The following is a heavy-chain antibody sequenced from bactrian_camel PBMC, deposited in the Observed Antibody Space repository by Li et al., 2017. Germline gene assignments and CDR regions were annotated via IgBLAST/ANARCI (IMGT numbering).Heavy chain of an antibody. J-gene: IGHJ4*01. D-gene: IGHD1*01. CDR1: GFTFTNYW. CDR2: SSSGALSL. V-gene: IGHV3S25*01. Sequence: QLVESGGGLVQPGGSLRLSCAASGFTFTNYWMHWVRQGPGKGLEWVSSSSSGALSLVYADSVKGRFTISRDNAKNTVYLLMNSLKPEDTAVYYCVKPNPDARGGFDYWGQGTQVTVS. CDR3: VKPNPDARGGFDY.